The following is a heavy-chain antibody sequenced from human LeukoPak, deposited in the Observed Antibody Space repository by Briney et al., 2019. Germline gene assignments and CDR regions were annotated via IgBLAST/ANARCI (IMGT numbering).Heavy chain of an antibody. Sequence: HGESLKISRKGSGYSFTSYWIGWVRQMPGKGLEWMGIIYPDDSDTRYSPSFQGQVTISADKSISTAYLQWSSLKASDTAMYYCARERSSQGYFDFWGQGTLVTVSS. J-gene: IGHJ4*02. CDR3: ARERSSQGYFDF. CDR2: IYPDDSDT. CDR1: GYSFTSYW. V-gene: IGHV5-51*01. D-gene: IGHD6-6*01.